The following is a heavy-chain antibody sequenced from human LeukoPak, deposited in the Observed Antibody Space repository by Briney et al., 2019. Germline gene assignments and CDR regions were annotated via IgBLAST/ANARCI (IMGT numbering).Heavy chain of an antibody. CDR2: IIPIFGTP. CDR1: GGTFSTYA. J-gene: IGHJ4*02. CDR3: ARIEGVYGVFVY. D-gene: IGHD5/OR15-5a*01. V-gene: IGHV1-69*13. Sequence: SVKVSCKASGGTFSTYAFNWVRQAPGHGLEWMGRIIPIFGTPNYAQKLQGRVTINADESTSTVYMELRSLRSEDTAVYYCARIEGVYGVFVYWGQGTLVTVSS.